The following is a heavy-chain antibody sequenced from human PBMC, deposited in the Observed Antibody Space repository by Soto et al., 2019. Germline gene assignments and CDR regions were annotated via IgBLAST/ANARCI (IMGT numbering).Heavy chain of an antibody. J-gene: IGHJ4*02. D-gene: IGHD5-18*01. CDR3: ASTWIQLWGYFDY. CDR1: GGSISSSSYY. Sequence: QLQLQESGPGLVKPSETLSLTCTVSGGSISSSSYYWGWIRQPPGKGLEWIGSIYYSGSTYYNPSLKSRVTISVDTSKNQFSLKLSSVTAADTAVYYCASTWIQLWGYFDYWGQGTLVTVSS. V-gene: IGHV4-39*01. CDR2: IYYSGST.